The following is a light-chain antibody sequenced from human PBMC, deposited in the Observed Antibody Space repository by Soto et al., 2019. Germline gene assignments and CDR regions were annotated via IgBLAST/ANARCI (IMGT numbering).Light chain of an antibody. CDR1: QDLNNY. CDR2: GAS. Sequence: DIQMTQSPSSLSASVGDRVTITCRASQDLNNYLAWYQQKPGTVPKLLIYGASTLQSGVPSRFSGSGSGTDFTLTISSLQPEDVATYYCQKYNGAPFTFGPGTKVDIK. J-gene: IGKJ3*01. V-gene: IGKV1-27*01. CDR3: QKYNGAPFT.